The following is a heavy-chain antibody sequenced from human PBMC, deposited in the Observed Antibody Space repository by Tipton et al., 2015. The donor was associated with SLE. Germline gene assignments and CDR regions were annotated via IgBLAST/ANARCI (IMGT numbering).Heavy chain of an antibody. Sequence: QLVQSGAEVKKPGASVRVSCKASGYSFTNFAMHWVRQAPGQRLEWMGWINAGNGDTKSSENFQGRVTITRDTSANTAFMELKSLRSEDTAVYFCATTSPGFSGSWSYFDYWGQGTLVTVSS. CDR1: GYSFTNFA. V-gene: IGHV1-3*01. D-gene: IGHD6-13*01. J-gene: IGHJ4*02. CDR2: INAGNGDT. CDR3: ATTSPGFSGSWSYFDY.